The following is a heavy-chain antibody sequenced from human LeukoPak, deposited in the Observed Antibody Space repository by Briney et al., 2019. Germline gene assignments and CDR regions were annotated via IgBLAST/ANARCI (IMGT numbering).Heavy chain of an antibody. D-gene: IGHD3-22*01. CDR3: AKDEDDSSGYYIHFDY. Sequence: GSLRLSCAASGFTFSSYAMSWVRQAPGKGLEWVSAISGSGGSTYYADSVKGRFTISRDNSKNTLYLQMNSLRAEDTAVYYCAKDEDDSSGYYIHFDYWGQGTLVTVSS. V-gene: IGHV3-23*01. J-gene: IGHJ4*02. CDR1: GFTFSSYA. CDR2: ISGSGGST.